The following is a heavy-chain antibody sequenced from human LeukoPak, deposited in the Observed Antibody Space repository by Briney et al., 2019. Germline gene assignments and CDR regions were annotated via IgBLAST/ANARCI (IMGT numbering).Heavy chain of an antibody. V-gene: IGHV4-39*07. Sequence: SETLSLTCTVSDGSLSSSSYYWAWIRQPPGKGLEWIGSISYSGSTFYNPSLKSRVTISVDTSKNQFSLKLSSVTAADTAVYYCARTTMVRGTYYMDVWGKGTTVTISS. CDR2: ISYSGST. CDR1: DGSLSSSSYY. CDR3: ARTTMVRGTYYMDV. J-gene: IGHJ6*03. D-gene: IGHD3-10*01.